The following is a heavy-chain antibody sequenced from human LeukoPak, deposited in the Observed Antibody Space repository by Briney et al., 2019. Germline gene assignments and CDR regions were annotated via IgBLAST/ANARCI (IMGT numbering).Heavy chain of an antibody. CDR2: IYSGGST. CDR1: GSTVSSNY. CDR3: AASPDYYDSSGYSYYFDY. D-gene: IGHD3-22*01. V-gene: IGHV3-53*01. Sequence: PGGSLRLSCAASGSTVSSNYMTWVRQAPGKGLEWVSLIYSGGSTYYAHSVKGRFTISRDNSKNTLYLQMSSLRAEDTAVYYCAASPDYYDSSGYSYYFDYWGQGTLVTVSS. J-gene: IGHJ4*02.